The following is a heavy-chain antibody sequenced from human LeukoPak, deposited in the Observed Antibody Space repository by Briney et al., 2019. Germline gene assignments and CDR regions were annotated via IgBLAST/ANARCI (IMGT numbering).Heavy chain of an antibody. V-gene: IGHV6-1*01. CDR1: GDSVSSNSAA. CDR2: TYYRSKWYN. Sequence: SQTLSLTCAISGDSVSSNSAAWNWIRQSPSRGLEWLGRTYYRSKWYNDYAVSVKSRITINPDTSKNQFSLQLNSVTPEDTAVYYCARADCSSTSCEGEVGYYYMDVWGKGTTVTVSS. CDR3: ARADCSSTSCEGEVGYYYMDV. D-gene: IGHD2-2*01. J-gene: IGHJ6*03.